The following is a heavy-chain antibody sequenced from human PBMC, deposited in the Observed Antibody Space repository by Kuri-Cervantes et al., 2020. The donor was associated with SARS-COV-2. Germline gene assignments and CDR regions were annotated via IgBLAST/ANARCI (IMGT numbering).Heavy chain of an antibody. CDR1: GFTFNTYS. J-gene: IGHJ6*03. Sequence: GESLKISCAASGFTFNTYSMHWVRQAPGKGLEWVAVISYDGSNKYYADSVKGRFTISRDNSKNTLYLQMNSLRAEDTAVYYCARVFRGGSYYYYYYMDVWGKGTTVTVSS. D-gene: IGHD1-26*01. V-gene: IGHV3-30-3*01. CDR2: ISYDGSNK. CDR3: ARVFRGGSYYYYYYMDV.